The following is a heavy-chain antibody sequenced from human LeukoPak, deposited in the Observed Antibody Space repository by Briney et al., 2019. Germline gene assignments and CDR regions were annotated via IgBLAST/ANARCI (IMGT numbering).Heavy chain of an antibody. D-gene: IGHD3-9*01. J-gene: IGHJ4*02. CDR1: GGSISSSSYY. Sequence: SETLSLTCTVSGGSISSSSYYWGWIRQPPGKGLEWIGSIYYSGSTYYNPSLKSRVTISVDTSKNQFSLKLSSVTAADTAVYYCARQSYYDILTGDFDYWGQGTLVTVSS. CDR3: ARQSYYDILTGDFDY. V-gene: IGHV4-39*01. CDR2: IYYSGST.